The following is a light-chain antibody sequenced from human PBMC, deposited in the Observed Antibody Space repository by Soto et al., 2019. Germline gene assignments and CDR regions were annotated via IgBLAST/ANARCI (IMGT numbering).Light chain of an antibody. Sequence: QSALTQPRSVSGSPGQSVTISCTGTSSNVGGYNYVSWYQQHPGKAPKLILYDVTKRPSGVPDRLSGSKSGNTASLTTSGLQAEDEAGYYCCSYAGTYTWVFGGGTKLTVL. CDR2: DVT. CDR1: SSNVGGYNY. CDR3: CSYAGTYTWV. V-gene: IGLV2-11*01. J-gene: IGLJ3*02.